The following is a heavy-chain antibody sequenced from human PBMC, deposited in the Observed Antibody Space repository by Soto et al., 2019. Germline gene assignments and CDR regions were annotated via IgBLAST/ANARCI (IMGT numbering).Heavy chain of an antibody. CDR2: VLTSGAT. J-gene: IGHJ5*01. Sequence: EVQLLESGGGLVQPGGPLRLSCAASGFTFNNYAMTWVRQAPGKGLEWVSTVLTSGATYYADSVRGRFTISRDNSKSTLYLQMNSWRVDDSAEYYCAKDWFDYWGQGTLVTVSS. CDR1: GFTFNNYA. V-gene: IGHV3-23*01. CDR3: AKDWFDY.